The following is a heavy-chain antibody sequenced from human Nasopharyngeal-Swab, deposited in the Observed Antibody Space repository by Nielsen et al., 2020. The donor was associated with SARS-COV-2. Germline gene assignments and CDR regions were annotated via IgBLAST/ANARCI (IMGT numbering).Heavy chain of an antibody. CDR2: INPSDGST. Sequence: ASAKVFCNPSASSTYFDYMHWVRQAPGQGLEWVGMINPSDGSTSYADNLQGRDTMTSDTSTGTVYMVLSRLKSGDTAGYYCARWVESATFFDTWGQGTMVTVSS. CDR1: ASSTYFDY. V-gene: IGHV1-46*02. D-gene: IGHD6-13*01. J-gene: IGHJ3*02. CDR3: ARWVESATFFDT.